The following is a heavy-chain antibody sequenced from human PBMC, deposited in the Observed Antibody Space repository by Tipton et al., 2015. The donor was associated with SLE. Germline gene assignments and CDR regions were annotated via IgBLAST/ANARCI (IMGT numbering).Heavy chain of an antibody. CDR2: VHYSETT. Sequence: TLSLTCSVSGDSIGSYYWSWVRQPPGKGLEWIGHVHYSETTNYNRSLKSRVTILADTSRNQFSLRLSSVTAADTAVYYCARDRLGGPFDYWGQGSLVTVSS. V-gene: IGHV4-59*01. CDR1: GDSIGSYY. D-gene: IGHD1-26*01. J-gene: IGHJ4*02. CDR3: ARDRLGGPFDY.